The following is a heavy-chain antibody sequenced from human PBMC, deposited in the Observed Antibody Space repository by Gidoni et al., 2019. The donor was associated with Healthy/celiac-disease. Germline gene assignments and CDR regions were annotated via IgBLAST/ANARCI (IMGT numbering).Heavy chain of an antibody. D-gene: IGHD3-3*01. Sequence: QVQLQESGPGLVKPSQTLSLTCTVSGGSISSGGYYWSWIRQHPGKGLEWIGYIYYSGSTYYNPSLKSRVTISVDTSKNQFSLKLSSVTAADTAVYYCARVILGIEEWLLTTYYFDYWGQGTLVTVSS. CDR3: ARVILGIEEWLLTTYYFDY. CDR2: IYYSGST. CDR1: GGSISSGGYY. V-gene: IGHV4-31*03. J-gene: IGHJ4*02.